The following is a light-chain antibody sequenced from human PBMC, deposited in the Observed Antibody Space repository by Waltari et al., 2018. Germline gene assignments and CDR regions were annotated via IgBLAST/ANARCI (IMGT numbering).Light chain of an antibody. CDR1: ISNIGSAT. CDR2: SDF. Sequence: QSVLTQPPPVSATPGQRVTISCSGSISNIGSATVNWYQHLPGTAPRLVMFSDFQRPSGVPERLSGSNSGTSASLAISGLQSDDEAVYFCSTWDHSLKGPVFGGGTKLTVL. V-gene: IGLV1-44*01. CDR3: STWDHSLKGPV. J-gene: IGLJ2*01.